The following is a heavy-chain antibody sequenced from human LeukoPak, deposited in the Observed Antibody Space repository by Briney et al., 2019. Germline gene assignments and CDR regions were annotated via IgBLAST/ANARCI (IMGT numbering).Heavy chain of an antibody. D-gene: IGHD5-18*01. V-gene: IGHV3-7*01. CDR1: GFTFSNYW. CDR3: ARSSPGRGYRYGLDF. CDR2: IKQDGSEK. Sequence: GGSLRLSCAASGFTFSNYWMNWVRQAPGKGLEWLANIKQDGSEKYYVDSVKGRFTISRDNTKNSVYLQMNSLRAEDTAVYYCARSSPGRGYRYGLDFWGQGTLGTVSS. J-gene: IGHJ4*02.